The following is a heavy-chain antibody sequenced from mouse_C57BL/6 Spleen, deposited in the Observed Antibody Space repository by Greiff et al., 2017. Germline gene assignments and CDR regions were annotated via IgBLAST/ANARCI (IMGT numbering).Heavy chain of an antibody. CDR1: GYAFSSYW. Sequence: VKLQESGAELVKPGASVKISCKASGYAFSSYWMNWVKQRPGKGLEWIGQIYPGDGDTNYNGKFKGKATLTADKSSSTAYMQLSSLTSEDSAVYFCARWAAQATIDYWGQGTTLTVSS. V-gene: IGHV1-80*01. J-gene: IGHJ2*01. CDR2: IYPGDGDT. D-gene: IGHD3-2*02. CDR3: ARWAAQATIDY.